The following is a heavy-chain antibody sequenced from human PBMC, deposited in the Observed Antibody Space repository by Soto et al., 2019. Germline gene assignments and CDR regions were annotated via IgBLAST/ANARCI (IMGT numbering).Heavy chain of an antibody. V-gene: IGHV4-31*03. CDR3: ARGEIHYYDSSGYRPAEYFQH. D-gene: IGHD3-22*01. Sequence: SETLSLTCTVSGGSISSGGYYWSWIRQHPGKGLEWIGYIYYSGSTYYNPSLKSRVTISVDTSKNQFSPKLSSVTAADTAVYYCARGEIHYYDSSGYRPAEYFQHWGQGTLVTVSS. J-gene: IGHJ1*01. CDR2: IYYSGST. CDR1: GGSISSGGYY.